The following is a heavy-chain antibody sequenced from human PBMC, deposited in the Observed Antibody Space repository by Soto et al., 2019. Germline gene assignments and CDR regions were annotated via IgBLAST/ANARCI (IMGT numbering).Heavy chain of an antibody. V-gene: IGHV3-30-3*01. J-gene: IGHJ4*02. D-gene: IGHD3-16*01. Sequence: QVQLVESGGGVVQPGRSLRLSCAASGFTFNSYTMHWVRQAPGKGLEWVAVISYDGSNKYYADSVRGRFTISRDNSKNTLYLQMNSLRAEDTAVYYCARDKPIDYWGQGTLVTVSS. CDR3: ARDKPIDY. CDR1: GFTFNSYT. CDR2: ISYDGSNK.